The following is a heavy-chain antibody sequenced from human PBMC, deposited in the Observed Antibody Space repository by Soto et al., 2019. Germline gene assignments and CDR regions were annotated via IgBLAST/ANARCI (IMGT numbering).Heavy chain of an antibody. V-gene: IGHV4-30-2*05. Sequence: SETLSLTCAVSGGSISSGGYSWSWIRQPPGKGLEWIGYMYNSVSTYYNPSLKSRVTISVDKSKNQFSLKLSSVTAADTAVYYCSRDPQYWGQGTLVTVSS. J-gene: IGHJ4*02. CDR2: MYNSVST. CDR1: GGSISSGGYS. CDR3: SRDPQY.